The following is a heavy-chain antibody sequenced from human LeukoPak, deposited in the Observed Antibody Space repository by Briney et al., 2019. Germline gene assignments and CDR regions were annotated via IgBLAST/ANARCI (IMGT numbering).Heavy chain of an antibody. J-gene: IGHJ6*04. V-gene: IGHV3-48*04. CDR1: GVTFSTYS. CDR2: ISSSSSII. CDR3: AKDSYYDFWSGYPGEDV. D-gene: IGHD3-3*01. Sequence: GGSLRLSCAASGVTFSTYSMSWVRQAPGKGLEWISYISSSSSIINYAESVRGRFTISRDNGKNILYLQMNSLRAEDTAVYYCAKDSYYDFWSGYPGEDVWGKGTTVTVSS.